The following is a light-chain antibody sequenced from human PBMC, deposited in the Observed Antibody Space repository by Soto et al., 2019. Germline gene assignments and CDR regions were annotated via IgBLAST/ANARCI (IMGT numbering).Light chain of an antibody. CDR2: LAS. CDR3: MQAVQIPHT. J-gene: IGKJ2*01. CDR1: QSLLHSYGYDH. V-gene: IGKV2-28*01. Sequence: IVLTQSPLSLPAPPGEPASISCRSRQSLLHSYGYDHVDWFLQKPGQSPQLLIYLASNRASGVPDRFSGSGSGKDFTLKISRVEAEDVGVYYRMQAVQIPHTFGRGTKLEI.